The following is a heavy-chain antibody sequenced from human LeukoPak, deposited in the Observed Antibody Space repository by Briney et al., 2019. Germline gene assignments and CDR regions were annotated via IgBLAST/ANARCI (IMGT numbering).Heavy chain of an antibody. J-gene: IGHJ5*01. V-gene: IGHV4-59*12. CDR2: IYYSGST. D-gene: IGHD3-10*01. Sequence: TSQTLSLTCTVSGGSISSYYWNWIRQPPGKGLEWIGYIYYSGSTNYNPSLKSRVTISLDTSKNQFSLNLSSVTAADTAVYYCARRPRGVIIKTWFDSWGQGTLVTVSS. CDR3: ARRPRGVIIKTWFDS. CDR1: GGSISSYY.